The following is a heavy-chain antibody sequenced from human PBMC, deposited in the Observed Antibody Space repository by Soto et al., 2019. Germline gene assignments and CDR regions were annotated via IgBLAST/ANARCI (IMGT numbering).Heavy chain of an antibody. CDR2: IIPIPGIA. J-gene: IGHJ5*02. Sequence: QVQLVQSGAEVKKPGSSVKVSCKASGGTFSSYTISWVRQAPGQGLEWMGRIIPIPGIANYAQKFQGRVTITADKSTSTAYMELSSLRSEDTAVYYCARGYCSSTSCSPHAWFDPWGQGTLVTVSS. V-gene: IGHV1-69*02. CDR1: GGTFSSYT. CDR3: ARGYCSSTSCSPHAWFDP. D-gene: IGHD2-2*01.